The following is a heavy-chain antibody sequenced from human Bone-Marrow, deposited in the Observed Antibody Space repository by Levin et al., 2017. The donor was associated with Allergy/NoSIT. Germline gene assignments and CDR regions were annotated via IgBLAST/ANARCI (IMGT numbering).Heavy chain of an antibody. Sequence: GGSLRLSCAVSGLAVSNNYMNWVRQAPGKGLEWVSVIYSGGSTYYVDSVKGRFTISRDNSKNTLYLQMNSLRADDTAVYYCARGEGVIPAAGGAFDFWGQGTMVTVSS. CDR2: IYSGGST. D-gene: IGHD2-2*01. CDR3: ARGEGVIPAAGGAFDF. J-gene: IGHJ3*01. V-gene: IGHV3-53*01. CDR1: GLAVSNNY.